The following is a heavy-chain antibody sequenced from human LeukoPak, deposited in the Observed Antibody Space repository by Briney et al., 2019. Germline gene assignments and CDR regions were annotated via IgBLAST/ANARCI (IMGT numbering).Heavy chain of an antibody. CDR2: VSESGEIT. Sequence: SGGSLRLSCAASGFTFSSYWTSWVRQAPGKGLEWVSVVSESGEITHYADSVKGRFTISRDNSKNTVYLQMNSLRAEDSAVYYCAKDTAQGYTYGTIEQDYWGQGTRVTVSS. CDR1: GFTFSSYW. D-gene: IGHD5-18*01. J-gene: IGHJ4*02. CDR3: AKDTAQGYTYGTIEQDY. V-gene: IGHV3-23*01.